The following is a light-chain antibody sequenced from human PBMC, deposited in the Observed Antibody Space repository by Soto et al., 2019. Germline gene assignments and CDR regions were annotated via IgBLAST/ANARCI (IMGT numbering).Light chain of an antibody. V-gene: IGKV1-12*01. CDR2: GSS. J-gene: IGKJ1*01. CDR1: QDIRDW. Sequence: DIQMTQSPSSVSAYVGDRVTITCRASQDIRDWVAWYQQKPGEAPKLLIYGSSSLLSGVPSRFSGTRSGTDFTLTISSLQPEDFATYYCQQANSYPWTFGQGTKVDIK. CDR3: QQANSYPWT.